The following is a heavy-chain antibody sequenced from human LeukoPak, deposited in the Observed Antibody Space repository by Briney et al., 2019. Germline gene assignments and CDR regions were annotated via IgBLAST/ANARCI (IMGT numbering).Heavy chain of an antibody. CDR3: ACWGGGNQGH. CDR1: GYTFTAYY. V-gene: IGHV1-2*06. J-gene: IGHJ4*02. D-gene: IGHD4-23*01. CDR2: INPNSGDT. Sequence: GASVKVSCKASGYTFTAYYMHWVREAPRQGLEWVGRINPNSGDTIYAQNCQGRVTVTRDTSISTAYMELSRLRSDDTAVYYCACWGGGNQGHWGQGTLVTVSS.